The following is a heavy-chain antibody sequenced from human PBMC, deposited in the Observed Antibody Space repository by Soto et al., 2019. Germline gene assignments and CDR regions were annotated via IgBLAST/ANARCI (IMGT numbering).Heavy chain of an antibody. Sequence: QVTLKESGPALVKPTETLTLTCTVSGFSLTTGKMGVSWIRQPPGKALEWLAHIFSDNERSYSTSLQGRLTISKDTSGSQVVLSMTNVDPVDTATYYCARMKVDTSQFYYAMDVWGQGTTVTVSS. D-gene: IGHD3-9*01. J-gene: IGHJ6*02. CDR1: GFSLTTGKMG. V-gene: IGHV2-26*01. CDR3: ARMKVDTSQFYYAMDV. CDR2: IFSDNER.